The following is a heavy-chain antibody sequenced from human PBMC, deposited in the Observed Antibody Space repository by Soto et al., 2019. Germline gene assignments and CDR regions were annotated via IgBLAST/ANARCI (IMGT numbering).Heavy chain of an antibody. CDR2: ISYSGST. Sequence: PSETLSLTCTVSGVSISSGGYYWSWIRQRPGTGLEWIGHISYSGSTYYNTSLKSRVTISVDTSRNQFSLIVNSVTAADTAVYYCARGVLHWGQGTLVT. V-gene: IGHV4-31*03. CDR3: ARGVLH. J-gene: IGHJ4*01. CDR1: GVSISSGGYY.